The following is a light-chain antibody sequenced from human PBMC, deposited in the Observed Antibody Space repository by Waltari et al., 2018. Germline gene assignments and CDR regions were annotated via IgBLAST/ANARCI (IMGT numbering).Light chain of an antibody. Sequence: DVVMTQSPLSLAATLGQPASIPCRSSQSLLYRDGNNYLNWFHQRPGQSPRRLFFKATYRDSGVPDRFSGSGSATDFTLNISRVEADDVGVYFCMQPVKWPPGFGPGTRVEIK. CDR1: QSLLYRDGNNY. V-gene: IGKV2-30*01. CDR2: KAT. CDR3: MQPVKWPPG. J-gene: IGKJ3*01.